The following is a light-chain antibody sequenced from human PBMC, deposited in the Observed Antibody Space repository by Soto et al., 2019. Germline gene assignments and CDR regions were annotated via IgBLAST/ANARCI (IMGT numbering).Light chain of an antibody. V-gene: IGKV3-11*01. Sequence: EIVLTQSPATLSLSPGERATLSCRASQSVSSYLAWYQQKPGQAPRLLIYDASNRATGIPARFSGSGSGTDFTLKISRVEAEDVGVYYCMQSVQFPRTFGGGTKVEIK. CDR1: QSVSSY. CDR3: MQSVQFPRT. CDR2: DAS. J-gene: IGKJ4*01.